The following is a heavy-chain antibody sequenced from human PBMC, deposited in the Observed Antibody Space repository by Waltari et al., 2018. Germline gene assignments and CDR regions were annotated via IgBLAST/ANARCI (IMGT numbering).Heavy chain of an antibody. Sequence: EVRLVESGGGLVQPGESLRLSCAASGFTFSRFWMHWVRQAPGKGLVWVARIERDGTRERYADSVKGRFTIARDNAKNTLYLQMKRLRVEDTAVYYCAKVAPRTYRSPVPGRDYYYGMDVWGQGTTVTVFS. CDR2: IERDGTRE. J-gene: IGHJ6*02. V-gene: IGHV3-74*01. CDR3: AKVAPRTYRSPVPGRDYYYGMDV. D-gene: IGHD6-13*01. CDR1: GFTFSRFW.